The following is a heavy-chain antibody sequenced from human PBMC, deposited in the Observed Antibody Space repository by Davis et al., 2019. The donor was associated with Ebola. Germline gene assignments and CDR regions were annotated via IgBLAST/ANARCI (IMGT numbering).Heavy chain of an antibody. J-gene: IGHJ6*02. D-gene: IGHD3-10*01. Sequence: GEALKIFCAASGCTFTKYVMSWVRQAPGKGLERVSTIGGSGTYTYYADSVKVRFTISRDNSKTTLYLQMNSLRAEDTAVYYCAKRAYGSGSYYYYGMDVWGQGTTVTVSS. CDR3: AKRAYGSGSYYYYGMDV. CDR1: GCTFTKYV. V-gene: IGHV3-23*01. CDR2: IGGSGTYT.